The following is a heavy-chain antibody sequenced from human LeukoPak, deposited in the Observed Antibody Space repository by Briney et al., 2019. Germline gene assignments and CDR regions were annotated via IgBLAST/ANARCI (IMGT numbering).Heavy chain of an antibody. J-gene: IGHJ4*02. CDR3: ARGLNDYVWGSYRPPYFDY. Sequence: PSETLSLTCAVYGGSFSGYYWSWIRQPPGKGLEWIGEINHSGSTNYNPSLKSRVTISVDTSKNQFSLKLSSVTAADTAVYYCARGLNDYVWGSYRPPYFDYWGQGTLVTVSS. CDR1: GGSFSGYY. V-gene: IGHV4-34*01. CDR2: INHSGST. D-gene: IGHD3-16*02.